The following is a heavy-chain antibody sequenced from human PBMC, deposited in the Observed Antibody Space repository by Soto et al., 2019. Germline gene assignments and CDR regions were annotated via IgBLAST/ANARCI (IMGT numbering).Heavy chain of an antibody. V-gene: IGHV1-24*01. CDR2: FDPEDGET. D-gene: IGHD6-19*01. Sequence: ASVKVSCKVSGYTLTELSMHWVRQAPGKGLEWMGGFDPEDGETIYAQKFQGRVTMTEDTSTDTAYMELSSLRSEDTAVYYCATDRFGIAVAGHYYYYGVDVWGQGTTVTVSS. CDR3: ATDRFGIAVAGHYYYYGVDV. J-gene: IGHJ6*02. CDR1: GYTLTELS.